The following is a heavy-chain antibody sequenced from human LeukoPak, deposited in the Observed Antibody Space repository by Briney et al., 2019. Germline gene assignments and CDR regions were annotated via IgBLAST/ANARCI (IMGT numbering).Heavy chain of an antibody. CDR2: ITSSGSTI. J-gene: IGHJ3*02. Sequence: GGSLRLSCAASGFTFSAYDMNWVRQAPGKGLAWVSHITSSGSTIYYPDSVKGRFIISRDNAKNSLYLQMNSLRAEDTAVYYCARPGYSSSWSAFDIWGQGTMVTVSS. CDR3: ARPGYSSSWSAFDI. V-gene: IGHV3-48*03. D-gene: IGHD6-13*01. CDR1: GFTFSAYD.